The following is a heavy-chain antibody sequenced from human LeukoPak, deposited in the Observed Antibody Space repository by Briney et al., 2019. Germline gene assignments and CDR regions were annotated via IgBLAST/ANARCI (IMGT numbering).Heavy chain of an antibody. Sequence: GGSLRLSCAASGFTFSSYAMSWVRQAPGKGLEWVSIIYSGGGTYYADSVKGRLTISRDISRNTLYLQMNSLRAEDTAVYYCARARDDYVGYWGQGTLVTVSS. J-gene: IGHJ4*02. V-gene: IGHV3-53*01. CDR1: GFTFSSYA. CDR3: ARARDDYVGY. CDR2: IYSGGGT.